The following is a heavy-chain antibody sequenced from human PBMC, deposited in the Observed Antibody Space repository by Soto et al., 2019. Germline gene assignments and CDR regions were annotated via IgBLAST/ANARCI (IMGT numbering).Heavy chain of an antibody. CDR1: GFTFSSYW. V-gene: IGHV3-7*03. D-gene: IGHD6-19*01. CDR3: ARDQKDWYRSDCFDY. J-gene: IGHJ4*02. Sequence: GGSLRLSCAASGFTFSSYWLSWVRQAPGKGLEWVANIKQDGSEKYYVDSVKGRFTISRDNAKNSLYLQMNSLRAEDTAVYYCARDQKDWYRSDCFDYWGQGTLVTVSS. CDR2: IKQDGSEK.